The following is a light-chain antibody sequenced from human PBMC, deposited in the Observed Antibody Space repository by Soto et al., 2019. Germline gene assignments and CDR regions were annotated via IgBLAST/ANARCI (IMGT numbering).Light chain of an antibody. CDR1: SSDVGTYTY. CDR3: SSYTSSSTLL. V-gene: IGLV2-14*01. J-gene: IGLJ2*01. CDR2: EVS. Sequence: QSALTQPASVSGSPGQSITISCTGSSSDVGTYTYVSWYQQHPGKAPKLMIYEVSNRPSGVSKRFSGSKSGNTASLTISGLQAEYEADYYCSSYTSSSTLLFGGGTKLTVL.